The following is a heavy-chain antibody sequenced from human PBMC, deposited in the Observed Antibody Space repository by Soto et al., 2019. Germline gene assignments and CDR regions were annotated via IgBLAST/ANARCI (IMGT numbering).Heavy chain of an antibody. CDR1: GGSLRNSV. J-gene: IGHJ4*02. V-gene: IGHV1-69*01. CDR3: ARLGHPGH. CDR2: VIPILGTA. Sequence: QVQLVQSGAEVKKPGSSVKVSCTASGGSLRNSVISWVRQAPAQRLEWMGGVIPILGTANYAQKFQGRVTMTADEATSTAYMDLSSLNQDDTAVYYCARLGHPGHWGPGTLVIVSS.